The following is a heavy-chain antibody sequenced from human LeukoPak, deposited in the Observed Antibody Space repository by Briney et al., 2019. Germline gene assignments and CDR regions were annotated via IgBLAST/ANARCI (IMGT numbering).Heavy chain of an antibody. CDR2: INPSGGST. V-gene: IGHV1-46*01. J-gene: IGHJ6*02. CDR3: AREYYDFWSGYHGTLYGMDV. CDR1: GYTFTSYY. Sequence: GSSVKVSCKASGYTFTSYYMHWVRQAPGQGLEWMGIINPSGGSTSYAQKFQGRVTMTRDTSTSTVYMELSSLRSEDTAVYYCAREYYDFWSGYHGTLYGMDVWGQGTTVTVSS. D-gene: IGHD3-3*01.